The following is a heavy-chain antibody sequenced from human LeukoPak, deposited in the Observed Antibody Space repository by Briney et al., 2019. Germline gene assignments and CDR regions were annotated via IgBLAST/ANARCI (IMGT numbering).Heavy chain of an antibody. CDR1: GGSFSGYY. CDR2: INHSGST. CDR3: ARDNPTYCSSTSCSYGGDLRY. V-gene: IGHV4-34*01. Sequence: SETLSLTCAVYGGSFSGYYWSWIRQPPGKGLEWIGEINHSGSTNYNPSLKSRVTISVDTSKNQFSLKLSSVTAADTAVYYCARDNPTYCSSTSCSYGGDLRYWGQGTLVTVSS. J-gene: IGHJ4*02. D-gene: IGHD2-2*01.